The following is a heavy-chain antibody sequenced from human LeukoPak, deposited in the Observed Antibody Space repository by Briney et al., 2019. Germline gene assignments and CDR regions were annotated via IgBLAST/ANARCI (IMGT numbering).Heavy chain of an antibody. Sequence: GGSLRLSCAASGLTFSSYAMSWVRQAPGKGLEWVSAINGSGGSTYYADSVKGGFTISRDNSKNTLYLQMNSLRAEDTAVYYCAKDASSRKKQWLAPYYFDYWGQGTLVTVSS. CDR1: GLTFSSYA. D-gene: IGHD6-19*01. V-gene: IGHV3-23*01. CDR2: INGSGGST. J-gene: IGHJ4*02. CDR3: AKDASSRKKQWLAPYYFDY.